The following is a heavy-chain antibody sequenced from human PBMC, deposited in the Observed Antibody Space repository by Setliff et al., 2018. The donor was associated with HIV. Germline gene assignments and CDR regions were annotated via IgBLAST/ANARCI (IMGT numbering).Heavy chain of an antibody. Sequence: GGSLRLSCTASGFTFTNAWMSWVRQAPGKGLEWVGRIKSKIDGETTDYAAPVKGRFTVSRDDSEKTLYLQMNSLKIEDTAMYYCTSDANRWGQGTLVTVSS. V-gene: IGHV3-15*01. J-gene: IGHJ4*02. CDR2: IKSKIDGETT. CDR1: GFTFTNAW. CDR3: TSDANR.